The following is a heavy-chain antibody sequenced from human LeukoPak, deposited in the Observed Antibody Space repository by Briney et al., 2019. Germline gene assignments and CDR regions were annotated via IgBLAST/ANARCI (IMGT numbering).Heavy chain of an antibody. CDR1: GFTFSTYT. CDR3: AREVLDYEIPYWYFDL. V-gene: IGHV3-23*01. Sequence: GGSLRLSCAASGFTFSTYTMSWVRQAPGKGLEWVSAISGDDVYTYYADSVKGRFTISRDNSKNTLYLQMNSLRAEDTAIYHCAREVLDYEIPYWYFDLWGRGTLVTVSS. J-gene: IGHJ2*01. CDR2: ISGDDVYT. D-gene: IGHD4-17*01.